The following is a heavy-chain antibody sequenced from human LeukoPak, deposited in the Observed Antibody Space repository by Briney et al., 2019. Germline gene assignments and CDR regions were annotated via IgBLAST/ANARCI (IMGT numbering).Heavy chain of an antibody. Sequence: ASVKVSCKASGYTFTGYYMHWVRQAPGQGLEWMGWINPNSGGTNYAQKFQGRVTMTRDTSISTAYMEPSRLRSDDTAVYYCARYGKLGYCSSTSCPNYWGQGTLVTVSS. V-gene: IGHV1-2*02. D-gene: IGHD2-2*01. CDR2: INPNSGGT. J-gene: IGHJ4*02. CDR3: ARYGKLGYCSSTSCPNY. CDR1: GYTFTGYY.